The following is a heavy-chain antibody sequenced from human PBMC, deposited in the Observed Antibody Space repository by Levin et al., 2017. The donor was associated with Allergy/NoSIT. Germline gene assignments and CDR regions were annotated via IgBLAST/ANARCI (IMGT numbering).Heavy chain of an antibody. CDR1: GYTFGSYY. Sequence: ASVKVSCKASGYTFGSYYMHWVRQAPGQGLEWMGIIDPSGGNTSYTQKFQGRVTMTRDTSTSTVYMELSSLRSEDTAVYYCARDLTISYYESSGSLGHWGQGTLVTVSS. J-gene: IGHJ4*02. CDR2: IDPSGGNT. CDR3: ARDLTISYYESSGSLGH. V-gene: IGHV1-46*01. D-gene: IGHD3-22*01.